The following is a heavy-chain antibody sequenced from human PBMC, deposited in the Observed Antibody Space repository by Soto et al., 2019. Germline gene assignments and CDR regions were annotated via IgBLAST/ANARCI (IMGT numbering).Heavy chain of an antibody. Sequence: SETLSLTCTVSGGSISSSSYYWGWIRQPPGKGLEWIGSIYYSGSTYYNPSLKSRVTISVDTSKNQFSLKLSSVTAADTAVYYCARTLFIAARYFGYYYYYMDVWGKGTTVTVSS. CDR3: ARTLFIAARYFGYYYYYMDV. CDR2: IYYSGST. J-gene: IGHJ6*03. D-gene: IGHD6-6*01. CDR1: GGSISSSSYY. V-gene: IGHV4-39*01.